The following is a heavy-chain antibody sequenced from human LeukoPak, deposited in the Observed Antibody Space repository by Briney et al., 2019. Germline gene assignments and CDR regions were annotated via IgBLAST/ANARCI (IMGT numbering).Heavy chain of an antibody. CDR2: IYYSGST. D-gene: IGHD3-3*01. CDR1: GGSMSSYY. CDR3: ARLNYDPNSYYYYGMDV. V-gene: IGHV4-59*08. J-gene: IGHJ6*02. Sequence: KPSETLSLTYTVSGGSMSSYYWSWIRQPPGKGLEWIGYIYYSGSTNYNPSLKSRVTISVDTSKNQFSLKLSSVTAADTAVYYCARLNYDPNSYYYYGMDVWGQGTTVTVSS.